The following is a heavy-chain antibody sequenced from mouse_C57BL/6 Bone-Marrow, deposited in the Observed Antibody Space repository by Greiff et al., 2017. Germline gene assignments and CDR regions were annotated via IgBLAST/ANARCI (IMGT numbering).Heavy chain of an antibody. CDR3: ASNARGNYPMDY. J-gene: IGHJ4*01. CDR1: GFTFSDFY. CDR2: SRNKANDYTT. D-gene: IGHD2-1*01. V-gene: IGHV7-1*01. Sequence: EVNVVESGGGLVQSGRSLRLSCATSGFTFSDFYMEWVRQAPGKGLEWIAASRNKANDYTTEYSASVKGRFIVSRDTSQSILYLQMNALRAEDTAIYYCASNARGNYPMDYWGQGTSVTVSS.